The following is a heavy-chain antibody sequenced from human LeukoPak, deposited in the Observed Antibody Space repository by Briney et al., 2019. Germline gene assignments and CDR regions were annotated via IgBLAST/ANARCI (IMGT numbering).Heavy chain of an antibody. D-gene: IGHD1-26*01. V-gene: IGHV3-23*01. J-gene: IGHJ4*02. Sequence: GGSLRLSCAASGFTFSDYCMSWIRQAPGKGLEWVSGISGSGNRTFYGDSVKGRFTISRDNSKNMLYLQMNSLRADDTAVYYCVNSYRFDYWGQGTLVTVSS. CDR2: ISGSGNRT. CDR3: VNSYRFDY. CDR1: GFTFSDYC.